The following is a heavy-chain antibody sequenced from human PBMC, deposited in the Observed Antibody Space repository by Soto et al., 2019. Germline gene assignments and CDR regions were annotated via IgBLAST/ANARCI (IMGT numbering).Heavy chain of an antibody. V-gene: IGHV4-30-2*01. CDR3: ARNPGAYYYGMTV. CDR1: GGSISSGGYS. Sequence: KTSETLSLTCAVSGGSISSGGYSWSWIRQPPGKGLEWIGYIYHSGSTYYNPSLKSRVTISVDRSKNQFSLKLSSVTAADTAVYYCARNPGAYYYGMTVWGQGTTATVS. D-gene: IGHD3-10*01. CDR2: IYHSGST. J-gene: IGHJ6*02.